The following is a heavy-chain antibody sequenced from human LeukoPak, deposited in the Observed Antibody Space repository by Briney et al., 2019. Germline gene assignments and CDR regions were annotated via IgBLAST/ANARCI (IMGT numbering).Heavy chain of an antibody. CDR3: ARGIAVAGTPRLRYFDL. CDR1: GGSFSGYY. D-gene: IGHD6-19*01. V-gene: IGHV4-34*01. CDR2: INHSGST. Sequence: SETLSLTCAVYGGSFSGYYWSWIRQPPGKGLEWIGEINHSGSTNYNPSLKSRVTIAVDTSKNQFSLKLSSVTAADTAVYYCARGIAVAGTPRLRYFDLWGRGTLVTVSP. J-gene: IGHJ2*01.